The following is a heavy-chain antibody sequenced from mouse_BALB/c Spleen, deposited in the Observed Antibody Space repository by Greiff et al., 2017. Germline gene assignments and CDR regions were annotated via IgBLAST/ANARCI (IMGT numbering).Heavy chain of an antibody. CDR1: GFNIKDTY. V-gene: IGHV14-3*02. CDR2: IDPANGNT. D-gene: IGHD2-10*01. J-gene: IGHJ4*01. Sequence: EVQLVESGAELVKPGASVKLSCTASGFNIKDTYMHWVKQRPEQGLEWIGRIDPANGNTKYDPKFQGKATITADTSSNTAYLQLSSLTSEDTAVYYCASLLWSYAMDYWGQGTSVTVSS. CDR3: ASLLWSYAMDY.